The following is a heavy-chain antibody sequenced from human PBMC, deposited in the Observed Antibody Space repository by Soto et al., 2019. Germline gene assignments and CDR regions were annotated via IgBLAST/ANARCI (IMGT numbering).Heavy chain of an antibody. D-gene: IGHD3-9*01. J-gene: IGHJ1*01. Sequence: GGPIRLSWGAAGCKFSAHAMSWVRQDQGKGLQWVSAIRDSGDYTYYADSVKGRFTILRDNSKSTLFLQMDSLNADDTALYYCLKPSRELLTGYSRFGHWGQRPLGTVSS. CDR1: GCKFSAHA. CDR3: LKPSRELLTGYSRFGH. CDR2: IRDSGDYT. V-gene: IGHV3-23*01.